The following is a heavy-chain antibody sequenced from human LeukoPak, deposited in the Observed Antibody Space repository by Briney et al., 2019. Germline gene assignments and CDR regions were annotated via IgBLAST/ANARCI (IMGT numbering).Heavy chain of an antibody. CDR1: GFTFSSYS. CDR2: ISSSSSYI. D-gene: IGHD4-17*01. CDR3: ARDSTVTAFDY. Sequence: GGSLKLSCAASGFTFSSYSMNWVRQAPGKGLEWVSSISSSSSYIYYADSVKGRFTISRDNAKNSLYLQMNSLRAEDTAVYYCARDSTVTAFDYWGQGTLVTVSS. V-gene: IGHV3-21*01. J-gene: IGHJ4*02.